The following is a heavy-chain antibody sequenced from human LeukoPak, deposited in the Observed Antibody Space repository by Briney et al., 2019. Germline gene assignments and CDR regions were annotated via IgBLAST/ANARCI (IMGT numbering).Heavy chain of an antibody. J-gene: IGHJ4*02. V-gene: IGHV3-15*01. D-gene: IGHD5-18*01. CDR2: IKSQADGGTA. CDR3: TTDTDGYSYGLDY. Sequence: GGSLRLSCAASGFTFSNAWMNWVRQTPGKGREWVGRIKSQADGGTADYAAPVKGRFTISRDESKNTLYLQMNSLRTEDTAVYYCTTDTDGYSYGLDYWGQGTLVTVSS. CDR1: GFTFSNAW.